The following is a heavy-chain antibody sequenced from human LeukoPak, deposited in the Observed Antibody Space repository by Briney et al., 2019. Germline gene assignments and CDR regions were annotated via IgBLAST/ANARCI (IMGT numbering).Heavy chain of an antibody. CDR3: AKDQGYYGSGSYKEYFQH. Sequence: GGSLRLSCAASGSIFSSYAMSWVRQAPGKGLEWVSAISGSGDSTYYADSVKGRFTISRDNSKNTLYLQLNSLRAEDTAVYYCAKDQGYYGSGSYKEYFQHWGQGTLVTVSS. V-gene: IGHV3-23*01. D-gene: IGHD3-10*01. J-gene: IGHJ1*01. CDR1: GSIFSSYA. CDR2: ISGSGDST.